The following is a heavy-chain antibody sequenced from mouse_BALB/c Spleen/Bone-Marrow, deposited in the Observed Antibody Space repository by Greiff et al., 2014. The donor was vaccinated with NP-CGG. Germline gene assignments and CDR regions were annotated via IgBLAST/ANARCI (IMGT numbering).Heavy chain of an antibody. CDR2: IWSDGST. V-gene: IGHV2-6-2*01. J-gene: IGHJ4*01. CDR3: ARHERGYPYALDY. Sequence: VQLVESGPDLVAPSQSLSITCTVSGFSLTTFGVHWVRQPPGKGLEWLVVIWSDGSTTYNSTLKSRLSISKDNSKSQVFLQMSSLHTDDTAMYYCARHERGYPYALDYWGQGTSVTVSS. CDR1: GFSLTTFG. D-gene: IGHD5-1-1*01.